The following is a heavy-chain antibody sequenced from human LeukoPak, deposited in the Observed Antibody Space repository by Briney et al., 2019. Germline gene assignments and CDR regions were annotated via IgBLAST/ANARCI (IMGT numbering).Heavy chain of an antibody. CDR3: ARATGPRVRQPFDM. D-gene: IGHD3-10*01. V-gene: IGHV1-18*01. CDR1: GYTFTSYG. CDR2: ISVYNGNT. J-gene: IGHJ3*02. Sequence: ASLKVSCKASGYTFTSYGISWVRQAPGQGLEWMGWISVYNGNTNYAQKFQGRVTMTTDTSTSTAYMELRSLRSDDTAMYYCARATGPRVRQPFDMWGQGTMVTVSS.